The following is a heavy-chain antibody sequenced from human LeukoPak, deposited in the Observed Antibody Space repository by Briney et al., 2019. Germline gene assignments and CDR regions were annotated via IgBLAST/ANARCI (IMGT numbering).Heavy chain of an antibody. D-gene: IGHD2-2*01. CDR1: GGSISSGGYS. Sequence: SETLSLTCAVSGGSISSGGYSWSWIRQPPGKGLEWIGYIYHSGSTYYNPSLKSRVTISVDRSKNQFSLKLSSVTAADTAVYYCARGSRCSSTSCYGPPDYWGQGTLATVSS. CDR2: IYHSGST. CDR3: ARGSRCSSTSCYGPPDY. V-gene: IGHV4-30-2*01. J-gene: IGHJ4*02.